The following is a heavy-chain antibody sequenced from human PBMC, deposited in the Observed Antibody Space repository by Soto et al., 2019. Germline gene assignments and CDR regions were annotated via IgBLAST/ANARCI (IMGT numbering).Heavy chain of an antibody. V-gene: IGHV3-72*01. D-gene: IGHD6-19*01. CDR3: TRVRLGRSRSSDY. J-gene: IGHJ4*02. CDR2: IKNKANSYTT. Sequence: EVQLVESGGGLVQPEGSLRLSCAASGFTFSDHYMDWVRQAPGKGLEWVGRIKNKANSYTTEYAAPVTGRFIISRDDSKYSVFLQMNRLKTDDTAVYYCTRVRLGRSRSSDYWGQGILVTVSS. CDR1: GFTFSDHY.